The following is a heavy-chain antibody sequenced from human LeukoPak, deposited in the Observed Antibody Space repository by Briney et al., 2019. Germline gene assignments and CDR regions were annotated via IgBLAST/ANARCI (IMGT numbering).Heavy chain of an antibody. CDR2: IYSGGST. Sequence: SGGSLRLSCAASGFTVSSNYMSWVRQAPGKGVGWVSVIYSGGSTYYADSVKGRFTISRDNSKNTLYLQMNSLRAEDTAVYYCARFSWLRQSYYFDYWGQGTLVTVSS. V-gene: IGHV3-66*01. D-gene: IGHD5-12*01. CDR1: GFTVSSNY. J-gene: IGHJ4*02. CDR3: ARFSWLRQSYYFDY.